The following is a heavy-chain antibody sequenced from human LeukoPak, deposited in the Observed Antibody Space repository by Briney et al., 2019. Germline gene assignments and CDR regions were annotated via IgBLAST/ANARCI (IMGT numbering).Heavy chain of an antibody. CDR2: ISSSSSYI. D-gene: IGHD1-14*01. V-gene: IGHV3-21*01. CDR1: GFTFSSYS. Sequence: GGSLRLSCAASGFTFSSYSMNWVRQAPGKGLEWVSSISSSSSYIYYADSVKGRFTISRDNAKNSLYLQMNSLRAEDTAVYYCARESGQPEEYYYYGMDVWGQGTTVTVSS. J-gene: IGHJ6*02. CDR3: ARESGQPEEYYYYGMDV.